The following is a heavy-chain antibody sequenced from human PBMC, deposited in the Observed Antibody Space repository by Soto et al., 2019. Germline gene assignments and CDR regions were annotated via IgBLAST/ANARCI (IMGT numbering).Heavy chain of an antibody. CDR1: GFGFNGYD. CDR2: ISTAGDT. CDR3: ARGGDRFDGMDV. V-gene: IGHV3-13*01. D-gene: IGHD3-16*01. Sequence: EVQLVESGGGLVQPGGSLRLSCAASGFGFNGYDMHWVRQAPGKNLEWVAAISTAGDTYYIGSVKGRFTISREDAKNSLSRQMNSLRVGDTAVYDCARGGDRFDGMDVWGQGTTVTVSS. J-gene: IGHJ6*02.